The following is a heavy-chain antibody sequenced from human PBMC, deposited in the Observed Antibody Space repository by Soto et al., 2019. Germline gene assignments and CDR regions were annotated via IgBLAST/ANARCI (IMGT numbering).Heavy chain of an antibody. J-gene: IGHJ3*02. D-gene: IGHD6-6*01. CDR3: VAARRSDAFDI. V-gene: IGHV3-13*01. Sequence: HPGGSVRLSCAASGFTFSSYDMHWVRQATGKGLEWVSAIGTAGDTYYPGSVKGRFTISRENAKNSLYLQMNSLRAEDTAVYYCVAARRSDAFDIWGQGTMVTVSS. CDR2: IGTAGDT. CDR1: GFTFSSYD.